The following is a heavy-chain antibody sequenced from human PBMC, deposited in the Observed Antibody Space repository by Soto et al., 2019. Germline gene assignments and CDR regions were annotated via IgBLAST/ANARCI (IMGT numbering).Heavy chain of an antibody. CDR3: ARGRTSSPYFYVMDV. CDR1: GYSFTNND. J-gene: IGHJ6*02. Sequence: GASVKVSCKASGYSFTNNDVTWVRQATGQGLEWMGWMNPGSGDTGYAQKFQGRVTMTRDISIATAYMELSSLRSDDTAIYYCARGRTSSPYFYVMDVWGQGTTVTVSS. D-gene: IGHD6-13*01. CDR2: MNPGSGDT. V-gene: IGHV1-8*01.